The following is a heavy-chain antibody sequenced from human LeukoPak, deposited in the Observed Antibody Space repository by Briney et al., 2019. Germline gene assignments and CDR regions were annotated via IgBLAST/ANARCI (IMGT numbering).Heavy chain of an antibody. CDR1: GFTFSNAW. CDR2: IKSKTDGGTT. V-gene: IGHV3-15*01. D-gene: IGHD3-22*01. J-gene: IGHJ4*02. Sequence: PGRSLRLSCAASGFTFSNAWVSWVRQAPGKGLEWVGRIKSKTDGGTTDYAAPVKGRFTISRDDSKNTLYLQMNSLKTEDTAVYYCSTSTYYYDSSGYYYVDRGLYWGQGTLVTVSS. CDR3: STSTYYYDSSGYYYVDRGLY.